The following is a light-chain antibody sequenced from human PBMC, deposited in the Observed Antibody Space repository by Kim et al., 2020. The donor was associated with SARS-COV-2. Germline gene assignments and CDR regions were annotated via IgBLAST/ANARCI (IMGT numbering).Light chain of an antibody. CDR1: QSITNY. Sequence: DIQMTQSPSSLSASVGDRVTITCRASQSITNYLNWYQQKPGKAPKLLIYAASTLQSGVPSRFSGSGSGTDFTLTIGSLQPEDFATYYCQQSYNLPPTFGRGTKLEI. V-gene: IGKV1-39*01. CDR3: QQSYNLPPT. CDR2: AAS. J-gene: IGKJ4*02.